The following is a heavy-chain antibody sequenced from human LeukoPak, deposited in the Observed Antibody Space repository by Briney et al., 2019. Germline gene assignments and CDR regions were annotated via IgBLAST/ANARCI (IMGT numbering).Heavy chain of an antibody. CDR1: GFTFSSYS. CDR3: ARDWDYFDY. CDR2: ISSSSSTI. J-gene: IGHJ4*02. Sequence: GGSLRLSCAASGFTFSSYSMTWVRQAPGKGLEWVSYISSSSSTIYYADSVKGRFTISRDNAKNSLYLQMNSLRAEDTAVYYCARDWDYFDYWGQGTLVTVSS. D-gene: IGHD3-16*01. V-gene: IGHV3-48*01.